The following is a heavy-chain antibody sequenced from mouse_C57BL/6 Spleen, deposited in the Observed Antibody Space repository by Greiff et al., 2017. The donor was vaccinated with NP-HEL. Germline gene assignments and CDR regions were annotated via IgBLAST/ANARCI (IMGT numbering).Heavy chain of an antibody. CDR1: GYTFTSYD. Sequence: VKLVESGPELVKPGASVKLSCKASGYTFTSYDINWVKQRPGQGLEWIGWIYPRDGSTKYNEKFKGKATLTVDTSSSTAYMELHSLTSEDSAVYFCARSYYGSSYDWYFDVWGTGTTVTVSS. CDR3: ARSYYGSSYDWYFDV. J-gene: IGHJ1*03. CDR2: IYPRDGST. V-gene: IGHV1-85*01. D-gene: IGHD1-1*01.